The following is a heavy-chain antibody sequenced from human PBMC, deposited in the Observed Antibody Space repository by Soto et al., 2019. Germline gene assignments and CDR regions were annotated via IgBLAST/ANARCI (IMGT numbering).Heavy chain of an antibody. CDR3: ARDDTSTVPYYYGMDV. J-gene: IGHJ6*02. V-gene: IGHV1-69*01. CDR2: IIPIFGTA. CDR1: GGTFSSYA. Sequence: QVQLVQSGAEVKTPGSSVKVSCKASGGTFSSYAISWVRQAPGQGLEWMGGIIPIFGTANSAQKFQGRVTITADESTSTAYMELSSLRSEDTAVYYCARDDTSTVPYYYGMDVWGQGTTVTVSS. D-gene: IGHD5-12*01.